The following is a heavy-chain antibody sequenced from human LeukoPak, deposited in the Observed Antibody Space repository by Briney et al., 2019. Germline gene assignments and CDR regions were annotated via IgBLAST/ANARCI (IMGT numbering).Heavy chain of an antibody. CDR1: GGTFSSYA. CDR2: IIPILGIA. CDR3: ATGRGITMMVVLFDY. Sequence: GSSVKVSCKASGGTFSSYAISWVRQAPGQGLEWMGRIIPILGIANYAQKFQGRVTITADKSTSTAYMELSSLRSEDTAVYYCATGRGITMMVVLFDYWGQGTLVTVSS. V-gene: IGHV1-69*04. J-gene: IGHJ4*02. D-gene: IGHD3-22*01.